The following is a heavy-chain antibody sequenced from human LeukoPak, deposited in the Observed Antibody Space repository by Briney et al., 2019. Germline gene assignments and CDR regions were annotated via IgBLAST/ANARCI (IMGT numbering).Heavy chain of an antibody. J-gene: IGHJ4*02. D-gene: IGHD3-9*01. Sequence: ASVKVSCKASGYTFTSYGISWVRQAPGQGLEWMGWISVYNGNTNYAQKLQGRVTMTTDTSTSTAYMELRSLRSDDTAVYYCARDPNYDILTGYYSDYWGQGTLVTVSS. CDR3: ARDPNYDILTGYYSDY. V-gene: IGHV1-18*01. CDR1: GYTFTSYG. CDR2: ISVYNGNT.